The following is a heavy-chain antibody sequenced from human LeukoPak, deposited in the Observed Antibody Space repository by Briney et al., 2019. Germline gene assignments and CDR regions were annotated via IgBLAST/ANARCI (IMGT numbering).Heavy chain of an antibody. V-gene: IGHV3-11*03. CDR3: ARQYYYDRSAHDY. D-gene: IGHD3-22*01. Sequence: GGSLRLSCAASGFSFSDYYMSWIRQAPGKGLEWVSYISSSSSYTNYADSVKGRFTISRDNAKNSLYLQMNSLRAEDTAVYYCARQYYYDRSAHDYWGQGTLVTASS. CDR1: GFSFSDYY. J-gene: IGHJ4*02. CDR2: ISSSSSYT.